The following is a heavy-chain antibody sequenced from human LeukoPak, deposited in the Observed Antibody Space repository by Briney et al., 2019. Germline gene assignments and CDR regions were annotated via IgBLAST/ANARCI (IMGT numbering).Heavy chain of an antibody. CDR1: GYTLTSYY. CDR3: ARDRRRGLFDY. V-gene: IGHV1-46*01. D-gene: IGHD3-10*01. Sequence: ASVKVSCKASGYTLTSYYMHWVRQAPGQGLEWMGIINPSGGSTSYAQKFQGRVTMTRDMSTSTVYMELSSLRSEDTAVYYCARDRRRGLFDYWGQGTLVTVSS. CDR2: INPSGGST. J-gene: IGHJ4*02.